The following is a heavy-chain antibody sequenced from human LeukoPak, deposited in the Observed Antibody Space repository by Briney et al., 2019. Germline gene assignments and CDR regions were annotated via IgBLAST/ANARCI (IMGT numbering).Heavy chain of an antibody. D-gene: IGHD3-22*01. J-gene: IGHJ4*02. CDR1: GFNFRSYG. CDR3: AKDRDYYDSSGYYDY. CDR2: IWYDGSNK. V-gene: IGHV3-33*06. Sequence: PGSPLRLSCAASGFNFRSYGLHWVRQPPAKGLEWVEGIWYDGSNKYYADSLKGRFTISRDNSKNSLNLQMNSLRAEDTAVYYCAKDRDYYDSSGYYDYWGQGTLVTVSS.